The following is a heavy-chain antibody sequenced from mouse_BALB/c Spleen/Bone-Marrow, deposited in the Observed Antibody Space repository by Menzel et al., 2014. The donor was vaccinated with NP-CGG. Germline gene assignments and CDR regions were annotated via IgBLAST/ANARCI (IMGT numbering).Heavy chain of an antibody. CDR1: GYTFTSYV. V-gene: IGHV1-14*01. D-gene: IGHD2-4*01. J-gene: IGHJ4*01. CDR3: TRGVYYDYDEGAMDY. CDR2: INPYNDGT. Sequence: EVQLQQSGPELVKPGASVKMSCKASGYTFTSYVMHWVKQKPGQGLEWIGYINPYNDGTKYNEKFKGKATPTSDKSSSTAYMELSSLTSEDSAVYYCTRGVYYDYDEGAMDYWGQGSSVTDSS.